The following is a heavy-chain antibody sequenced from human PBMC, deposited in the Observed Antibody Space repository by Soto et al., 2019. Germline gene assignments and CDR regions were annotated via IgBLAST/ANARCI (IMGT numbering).Heavy chain of an antibody. CDR3: ARDWGYYYYYGMDV. CDR2: ISSSSSYI. CDR1: GFTFSSYS. V-gene: IGHV3-21*01. D-gene: IGHD3-16*01. Sequence: EVQLVESGGGLVKPGGSLRLSCAASGFTFSSYSMNWVRQAPGKGLELVSSISSSSSYIYYADSVKGRFTISRDNAKNSLYLQMNSLRAEDTAVYYCARDWGYYYYYGMDVWGQGTTVTVSS. J-gene: IGHJ6*02.